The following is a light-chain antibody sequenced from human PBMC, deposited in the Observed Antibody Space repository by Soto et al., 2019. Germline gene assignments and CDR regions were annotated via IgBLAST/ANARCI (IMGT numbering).Light chain of an antibody. CDR3: QQYYSAPHT. CDR1: QSVLYSSNNKNY. J-gene: IGKJ2*01. V-gene: IGKV4-1*01. CDR2: WAS. Sequence: DIVMTQSPDSLAVSLGERATINCKSSQSVLYSSNNKNYLAWYQQKPGQPPKLLIYWASTRESGVPDRFSGSGSGTDFTLTIRSLQAEDVAVYYCQQYYSAPHTFGRGNKLEIK.